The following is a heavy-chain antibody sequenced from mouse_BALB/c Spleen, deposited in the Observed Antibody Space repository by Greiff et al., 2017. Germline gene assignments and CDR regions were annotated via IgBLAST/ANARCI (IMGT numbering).Heavy chain of an antibody. CDR2: IDPETGGT. D-gene: IGHD2-3*01. V-gene: IGHV1-15*01. Sequence: QVQLKESGAELVRPGASVTLSCKASGYTFTDYEMHWVKQTPVHGLEWIGAIDPETGGTAYNQKFKGKATLTADKSSSTAYMELRSLTSEDSAVYYCTRDDGYWYFDVWGAGTTVTVSS. CDR3: TRDDGYWYFDV. J-gene: IGHJ1*01. CDR1: GYTFTDYE.